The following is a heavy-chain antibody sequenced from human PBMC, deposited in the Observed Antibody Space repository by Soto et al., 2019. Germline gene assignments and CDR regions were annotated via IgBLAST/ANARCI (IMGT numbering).Heavy chain of an antibody. CDR2: ISAYNGNT. CDR1: GYTFTSYG. Sequence: ASVKVSCKASGYTFTSYGIRWVRQAPGQGLEWMGWISAYNGNTNYAQKLQGRVTMTTDTSTSTAYMELRSLRSDDTAVYYCARVLGYCSSTSCSQYYYYYYYWDAGGKGTRFTVP. J-gene: IGHJ6*03. CDR3: ARVLGYCSSTSCSQYYYYYYYWDA. V-gene: IGHV1-18*01. D-gene: IGHD2-2*01.